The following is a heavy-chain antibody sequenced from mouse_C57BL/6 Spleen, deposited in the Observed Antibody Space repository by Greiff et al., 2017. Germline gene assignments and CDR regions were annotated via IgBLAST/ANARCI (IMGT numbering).Heavy chain of an antibody. D-gene: IGHD2-2*01. CDR1: GYTFTSYW. V-gene: IGHV1-53*01. J-gene: IGHJ4*01. Sequence: QVQLQQPGTELVKPGASVKLSCKASGYTFTSYWMHWVKQRPGQGLEWLGNINPSNGGTNYNEQFKSQGTLTDDQSSSTANMQLRSLTSEDSAVYYCARSMVEGAMDYWGQGTSVTVSS. CDR3: ARSMVEGAMDY. CDR2: INPSNGGT.